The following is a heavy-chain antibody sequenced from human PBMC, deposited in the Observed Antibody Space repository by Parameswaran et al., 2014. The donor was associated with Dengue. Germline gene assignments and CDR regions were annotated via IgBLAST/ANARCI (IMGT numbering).Heavy chain of an antibody. J-gene: IGHJ4*02. CDR1: GGSFSGYY. D-gene: IGHD6-19*01. V-gene: IGHV4-34*01. CDR3: ARGGDSSGWLYY. Sequence: GSLRLSCAVYGGSFSGYYWSWIRQPPGKGLEWIGEINHSGSTNYNPSLKSRVTISVDTSKNQFSLKLSSVTAADTAVYYCARGGDSSGWLYYWGQGTLVTVSS. CDR2: INHSGST.